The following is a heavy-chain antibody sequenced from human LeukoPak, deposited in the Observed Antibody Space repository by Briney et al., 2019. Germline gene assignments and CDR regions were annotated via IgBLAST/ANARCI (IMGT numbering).Heavy chain of an antibody. J-gene: IGHJ6*03. Sequence: GGSLRLSCGASGFTFSTYGMSWVRQAPGRGLEWVSVTYSGGRTYYADSVKGRFTISRDISKNTLYLQMNSLRAEDTAVYYCARVLSGRGSLYDYYYYMDVWGKGTTVTISS. D-gene: IGHD3-10*01. CDR2: TYSGGRT. V-gene: IGHV3-53*01. CDR1: GFTFSTYG. CDR3: ARVLSGRGSLYDYYYYMDV.